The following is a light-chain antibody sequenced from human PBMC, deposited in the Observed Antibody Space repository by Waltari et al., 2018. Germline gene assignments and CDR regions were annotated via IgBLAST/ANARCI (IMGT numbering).Light chain of an antibody. CDR1: SGPVSSTSY. CDR3: SMYMGSGIWV. Sequence: QTVVTQEPSLSVSPGGTVTPTCALSSGPVSSTSYATWYRQTPGQAPRTLVYKGNSRSLGVPDRFSGSVLGNKAALTITGAQADDESDYFCSMYMGSGIWVFGGGTQLTVL. CDR2: KGN. V-gene: IGLV8-61*01. J-gene: IGLJ3*02.